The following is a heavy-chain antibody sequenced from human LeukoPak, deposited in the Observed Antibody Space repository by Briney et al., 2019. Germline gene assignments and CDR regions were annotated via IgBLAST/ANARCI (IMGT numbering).Heavy chain of an antibody. CDR3: ARSKPYCSTTACYTAEDY. CDR1: GYTFTGYY. Sequence: ASVKVSCKAFGYTFTGYYLHWIRQAPGQGLQWMGWINPNNGGSKYVQKFQGRVTTTRDTSISTAYMELTSLRSDDTAIYYCARSKPYCSTTACYTAEDYWGQGTLVTVSS. J-gene: IGHJ4*02. CDR2: INPNNGGS. V-gene: IGHV1-2*02. D-gene: IGHD2-2*02.